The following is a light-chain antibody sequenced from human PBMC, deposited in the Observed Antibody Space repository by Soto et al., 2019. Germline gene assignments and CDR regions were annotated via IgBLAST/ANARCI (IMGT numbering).Light chain of an antibody. Sequence: EIVLTQSPGTLSLSPGERATPSCRASQSVSSNYLAWYQQKPGQAPRLLIYGASSRATGIPDRFSGSGSGTDFSLTISRLEPEDFAVYTCQQYDSSLITFGQGTRLEIK. V-gene: IGKV3-20*01. CDR2: GAS. J-gene: IGKJ5*01. CDR3: QQYDSSLIT. CDR1: QSVSSNY.